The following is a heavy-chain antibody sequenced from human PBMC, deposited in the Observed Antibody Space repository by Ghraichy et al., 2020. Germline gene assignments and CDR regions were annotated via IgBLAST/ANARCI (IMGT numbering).Heavy chain of an antibody. V-gene: IGHV1-8*01. J-gene: IGHJ4*02. CDR2: MNPNSGNT. CDR3: ARGPRGDSYGDY. CDR1: GYTFSSYD. Sequence: ASVKVSCKASGYTFSSYDITWVRQATGQGLEWMGWMNPNSGNTGYAQNFQGRVTMTRTTSISTAYTELSSLRSEDTAVYYCARGPRGDSYGDYWGQGTLVTVSS. D-gene: IGHD5-18*01.